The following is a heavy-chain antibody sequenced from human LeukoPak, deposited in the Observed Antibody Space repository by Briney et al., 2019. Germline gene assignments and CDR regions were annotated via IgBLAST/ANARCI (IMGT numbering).Heavy chain of an antibody. CDR2: INAGNGNT. D-gene: IGHD2-2*02. CDR1: GYTFTIYA. J-gene: IGHJ6*02. V-gene: IGHV1-3*01. CDR3: ASSVGYCSSTSCYRVYYYYGMDV. Sequence: ASVKVSCKASGYTFTIYAMHWVRQAPGQRLEWMGWINAGNGNTKYSQKFQGRVTITRDTSASTAYMELSSLRSEDTAVYYCASSVGYCSSTSCYRVYYYYGMDVWGQGTTVTVSS.